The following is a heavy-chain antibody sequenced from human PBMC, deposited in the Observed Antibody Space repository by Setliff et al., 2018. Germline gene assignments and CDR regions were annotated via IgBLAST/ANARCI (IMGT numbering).Heavy chain of an antibody. J-gene: IGHJ4*02. CDR2: VYSSSSP. D-gene: IGHD4-4*01. CDR1: GASISSSY. CDR3: VRVLYDYSFES. Sequence: SQTLSLTCNVSGASISSSYWTWIRQPPGNELEWIGYVYSSSSPYYEPSLESRVTMSIDTSKNQISLQLRSLTAADTAVYYCVRVLYDYSFESWGQGTLVTVSS. V-gene: IGHV4-4*08.